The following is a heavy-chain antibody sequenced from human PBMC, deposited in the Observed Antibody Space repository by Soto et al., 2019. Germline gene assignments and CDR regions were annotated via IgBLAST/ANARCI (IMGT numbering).Heavy chain of an antibody. CDR3: ARGVTVFGLVSRFWFDP. Sequence: SETLSLTCTVSGGSISSGDYSWSWVRQSPGKGLEWIGHIYNSGITYYNPSLKSRVVISIDTSRNQFSLRLNSLTAADRAVYLCARGVTVFGLVSRFWFDPWGQGTVVTVSS. J-gene: IGHJ5*02. CDR1: GGSISSGDYS. D-gene: IGHD3-3*01. CDR2: IYNSGIT. V-gene: IGHV4-30-4*01.